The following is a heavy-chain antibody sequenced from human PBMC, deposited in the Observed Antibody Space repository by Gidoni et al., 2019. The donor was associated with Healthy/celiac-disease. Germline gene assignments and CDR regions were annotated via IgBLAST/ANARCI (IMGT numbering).Heavy chain of an antibody. V-gene: IGHV4-30-4*01. CDR2: IDDSGST. J-gene: IGHJ6*02. CDR1: YCSISSGYSY. D-gene: IGHD3-10*01. Sequence: QVQLQESGPGLVKPSQTLSLTCTVSYCSISSGYSYWSWIRQTPGKGLEWIGYIDDSGSTYYNPSLKRRVTRSVDTSKNQFSLKLSSGTAADTAVYYCARDPITMVRGVMGTYYYYGMDVWGQGTTVTVSS. CDR3: ARDPITMVRGVMGTYYYYGMDV.